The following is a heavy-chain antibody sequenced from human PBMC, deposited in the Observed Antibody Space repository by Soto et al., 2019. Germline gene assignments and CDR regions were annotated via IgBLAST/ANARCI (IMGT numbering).Heavy chain of an antibody. J-gene: IGHJ4*02. CDR2: MNPNSGNT. D-gene: IGHD3-22*01. Sequence: ASVKVSCKASGGTFSSYTISWVRQATGQGLEWMGWMNPNSGNTGYAQKFQGRVTMTRNTSISTAYMELSSLRSEDTAVYYCARVGYYYDSSGYYLSFDYWGQGTLVTVSS. V-gene: IGHV1-8*02. CDR3: ARVGYYYDSSGYYLSFDY. CDR1: GGTFSSYT.